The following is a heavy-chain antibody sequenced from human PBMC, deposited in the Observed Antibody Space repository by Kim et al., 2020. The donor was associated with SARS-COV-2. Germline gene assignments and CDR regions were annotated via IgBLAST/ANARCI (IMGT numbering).Heavy chain of an antibody. CDR2: INTNTGNP. J-gene: IGHJ4*02. Sequence: ASVKVSCKASGYTFTSYAMNWVRQAPGQGLEWMGWINTNTGNPTYAQGFTGRFVFSLDTSVSTAYLQINSLKAEDTAVYYCARDPSVITIFGVVIIEPYYFDYWGQGTLVTVSS. V-gene: IGHV7-4-1*02. CDR1: GYTFTSYA. D-gene: IGHD3-3*01. CDR3: ARDPSVITIFGVVIIEPYYFDY.